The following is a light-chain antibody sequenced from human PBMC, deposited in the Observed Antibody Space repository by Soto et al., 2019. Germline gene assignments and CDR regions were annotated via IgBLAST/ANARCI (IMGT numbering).Light chain of an antibody. CDR3: QQHDNWPPWT. V-gene: IGKV3-15*01. Sequence: EVVMTQSPGTLCVSPGERATFSCRASQNVNSNLAWYQQKPGQAPRLLIYGASTRATGIPARFSGSGSGTEFTLTISSLQSEDFAIYYCQQHDNWPPWTFGQGTKVEIK. CDR1: QNVNSN. J-gene: IGKJ1*01. CDR2: GAS.